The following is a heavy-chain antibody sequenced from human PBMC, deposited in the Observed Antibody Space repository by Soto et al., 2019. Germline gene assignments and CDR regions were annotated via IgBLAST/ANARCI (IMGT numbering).Heavy chain of an antibody. Sequence: QVQLVQSGAEVKKPGSSVKVSCKASGGTFSSYTISWVRQAPGQGLEWMGRIIPILGIANYAQKFQGRVTITADKSTSTAYMELSSRRSEDTAVYYCARLDYYGSGSYSDRANWFDPWGQGTLVTVSS. CDR3: ARLDYYGSGSYSDRANWFDP. V-gene: IGHV1-69*02. CDR1: GGTFSSYT. CDR2: IIPILGIA. J-gene: IGHJ5*02. D-gene: IGHD3-10*01.